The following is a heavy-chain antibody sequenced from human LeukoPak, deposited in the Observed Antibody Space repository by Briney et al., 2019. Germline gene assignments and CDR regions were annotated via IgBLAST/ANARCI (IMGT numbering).Heavy chain of an antibody. J-gene: IGHJ4*02. CDR1: GYSISNAYY. CDR3: ARDRDYFDITGLIHY. D-gene: IGHD3-22*01. Sequence: SETLSLTCAVSGYSISNAYYWGWIRQSPGKGLEWIGSTYHSGNTYYNPSLKNRVTISVDTSNNEFSLRLTSVTAADTAIYYCARDRDYFDITGLIHYWGQGTLVTVSS. V-gene: IGHV4-38-2*02. CDR2: TYHSGNT.